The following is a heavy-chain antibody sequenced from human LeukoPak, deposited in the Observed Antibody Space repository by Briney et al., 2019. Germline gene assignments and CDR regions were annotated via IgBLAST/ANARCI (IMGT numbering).Heavy chain of an antibody. CDR2: ISYSGST. D-gene: IGHD5-18*01. J-gene: IGHJ4*02. V-gene: IGHV4-39*07. CDR3: GYSYGYRWYFDY. Sequence: KTSETLSLTCTVSGGSISSGGYYWSWIRQPPGKGLEWIGSISYSGSTYYNPSLKSRVTISADTSKNQFSLKLSSVTAADTAVYYCGYSYGYRWYFDYWGQGTLVTVSS. CDR1: GGSISSGGYY.